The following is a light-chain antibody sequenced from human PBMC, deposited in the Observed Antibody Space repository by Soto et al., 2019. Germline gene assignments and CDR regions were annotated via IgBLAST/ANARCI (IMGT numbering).Light chain of an antibody. Sequence: DIQMTQSPSSLCASVGDRVTITCRAGQSISRYLNWYQQKPGKAPNLLIYVASSLQSEVPSRFSGSGSGTDFTLTITSLQPEDFATYYCQQSYGTPITFGQGTRLEIK. CDR3: QQSYGTPIT. J-gene: IGKJ5*01. CDR1: QSISRY. V-gene: IGKV1-39*01. CDR2: VAS.